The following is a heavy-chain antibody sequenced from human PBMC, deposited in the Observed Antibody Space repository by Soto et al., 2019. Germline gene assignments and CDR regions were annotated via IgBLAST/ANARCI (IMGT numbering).Heavy chain of an antibody. D-gene: IGHD1-26*01. CDR1: GFTFSSYG. CDR2: ISYDGSNK. Sequence: QVQLVESGGGVVQPGRSLRLSCAASGFTFSSYGMHWVRQAPGKGLEWVAVISYDGSNKYYADSVKGRFTISRDNSKNTLYLQMNSLRAEDTAVYYCAKGFWEWELPPYYFDYWGQGTLVTVSS. J-gene: IGHJ4*02. V-gene: IGHV3-30*18. CDR3: AKGFWEWELPPYYFDY.